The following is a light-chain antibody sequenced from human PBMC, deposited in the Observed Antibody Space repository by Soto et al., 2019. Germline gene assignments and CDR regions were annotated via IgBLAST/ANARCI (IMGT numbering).Light chain of an antibody. CDR1: QSVSSSY. CDR3: QQYGSSRVT. Sequence: IVLTQSPGNRSLSPGERATLSCRASQSVSSSYLAWYQQKHGQAPRLLIYGASSRATGIPDRFSGSGSGTDGTITISRLETEDGSVYYCQQYGSSRVTFGQGTRLEIK. V-gene: IGKV3-20*01. CDR2: GAS. J-gene: IGKJ5*01.